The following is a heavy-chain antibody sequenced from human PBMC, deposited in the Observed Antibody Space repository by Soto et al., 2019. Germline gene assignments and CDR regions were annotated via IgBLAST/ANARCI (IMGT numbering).Heavy chain of an antibody. J-gene: IGHJ4*02. Sequence: PSETLSLTCTVSGGSISSGDYYWSWIRQPPGKGLEWIGYIYYSGSTYYNPSLKSRVTIAVDTSKNQFSLKLSSVTAADTAVYYCARVNYYDSSGYYYFDYWGQGYLVTVSS. CDR2: IYYSGST. D-gene: IGHD3-22*01. V-gene: IGHV4-30-4*01. CDR3: ARVNYYDSSGYYYFDY. CDR1: GGSISSGDYY.